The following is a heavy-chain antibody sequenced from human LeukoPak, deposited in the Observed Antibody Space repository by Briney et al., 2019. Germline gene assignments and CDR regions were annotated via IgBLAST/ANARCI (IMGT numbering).Heavy chain of an antibody. CDR1: GFTFSSYA. CDR3: AKNYDSSGYYPNYFDY. CDR2: ISGSGGST. J-gene: IGHJ4*02. Sequence: GGSLRLSCAASGFTFSSYAMSWVRQAPGKGLEWVSAISGSGGSTYYADSVKGRFTTSRDNSKNTLYLQMNSLRAEDTAVYYCAKNYDSSGYYPNYFDYWGQGTLVTVSS. D-gene: IGHD3-22*01. V-gene: IGHV3-23*01.